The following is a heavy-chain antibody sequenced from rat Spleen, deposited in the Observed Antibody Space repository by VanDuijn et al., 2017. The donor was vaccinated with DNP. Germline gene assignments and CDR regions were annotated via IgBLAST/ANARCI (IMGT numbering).Heavy chain of an antibody. CDR2: ISYDGGST. D-gene: IGHD1-10*01. J-gene: IGHJ2*01. CDR3: AKITTDY. V-gene: IGHV5-20*01. CDR1: GFTFSDYY. Sequence: EVQLVESGGGLVQPGRSLKLSCAASGFTFSDYYMAWVRQAPTKGLEWVASISYDGGSTYYRDSVKGRFTISRDNAKSSLYLQMDSLRSEDTATYYCAKITTDYWGQGVMVTVSS.